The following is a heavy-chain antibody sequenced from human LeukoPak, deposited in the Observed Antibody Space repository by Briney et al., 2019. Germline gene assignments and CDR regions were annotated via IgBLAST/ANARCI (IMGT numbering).Heavy chain of an antibody. J-gene: IGHJ4*02. CDR3: ARSAGDSFDD. CDR2: MNPNSGNT. D-gene: IGHD2-21*02. CDR1: GYTFTSYD. Sequence: GASVKVSCKASGYTFTSYDINWVRQATGQGLEWMGWMNPNSGNTGYAQKLQGRVTMTTDTSTSTAYMELSSLRSEDMAVYYCARSAGDSFDDWGQGTLVTVSS. V-gene: IGHV1-8*01.